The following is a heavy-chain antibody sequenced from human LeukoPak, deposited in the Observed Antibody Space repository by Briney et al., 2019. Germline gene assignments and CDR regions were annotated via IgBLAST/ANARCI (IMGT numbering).Heavy chain of an antibody. CDR2: ISGSGGST. Sequence: GGSLRLSCAASGFTFSSYAMSWVRQAPGKGLEWVSAISGSGGSTYYADSVKGRFTISRDNSKNTLYLQMNSLRAEDTAVYYCARFQYNWNDEGAFDIWGQGTMVTVSS. J-gene: IGHJ3*02. V-gene: IGHV3-23*01. CDR3: ARFQYNWNDEGAFDI. D-gene: IGHD1-1*01. CDR1: GFTFSSYA.